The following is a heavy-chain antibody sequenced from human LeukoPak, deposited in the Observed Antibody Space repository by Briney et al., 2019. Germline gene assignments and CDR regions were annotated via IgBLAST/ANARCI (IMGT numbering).Heavy chain of an antibody. CDR3: AREAETGYSSSWYEYYFDY. J-gene: IGHJ4*02. Sequence: GGSLRLSCAVSGFRDFTFSSYEMNWVRQAPGKGLEWVSYISSSGSTIYYADSVKGRFTISRDNAKNSLYVQMNSLRAEDTAVYYCAREAETGYSSSWYEYYFDYWGQGTLVTVSS. CDR2: ISSSGSTI. D-gene: IGHD6-13*01. CDR1: GFRDFTFSSYE. V-gene: IGHV3-48*03.